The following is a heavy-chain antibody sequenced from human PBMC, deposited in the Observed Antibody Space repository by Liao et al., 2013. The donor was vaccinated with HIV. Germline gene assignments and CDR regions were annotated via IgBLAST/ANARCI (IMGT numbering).Heavy chain of an antibody. CDR3: ARMRQLTNPDY. D-gene: IGHD3-9*01. Sequence: QVQLQQWGAGLLKPSETLSLTCAVYGGSFSGYYWSWIRQPPGKGLEWIGYIYYSGSTNYNPSLKSRVTISVDTSKNQFSLKLSSVTAADTAVYYCARMRQLTNPDYWGQGTLVTVSS. CDR1: GGSFSGYY. V-gene: IGHV4-34*11. J-gene: IGHJ4*02. CDR2: IYYSGST.